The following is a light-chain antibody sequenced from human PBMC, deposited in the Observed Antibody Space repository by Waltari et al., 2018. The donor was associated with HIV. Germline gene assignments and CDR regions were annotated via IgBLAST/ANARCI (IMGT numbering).Light chain of an antibody. CDR2: GAS. Sequence: EIVMTQSPDTLSVSPGEGATLSCRASQSVSTNLAWYQQKPGQAPRLVLFGASTRATGIPARFSGSGSGTEFTLTISGLQSEDAAVDYCQQYDNWPPFTFGQGTRREIK. CDR3: QQYDNWPPFT. J-gene: IGKJ2*01. V-gene: IGKV3-15*01. CDR1: QSVSTN.